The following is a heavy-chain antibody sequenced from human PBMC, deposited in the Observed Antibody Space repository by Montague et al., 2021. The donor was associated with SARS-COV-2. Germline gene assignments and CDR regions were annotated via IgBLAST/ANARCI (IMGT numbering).Heavy chain of an antibody. J-gene: IGHJ4*02. Sequence: SETLSLTCIVSGSSVRSYYWSWIRQPPGKGLEWIGYIYDSGSTNYNSSLKSRVTISVDTSKIQFSLKLSSVTAADTAVYYCARENTVTTFGGPYYIDSWGQGTLVTVSA. V-gene: IGHV4-59*02. CDR2: IYDSGST. CDR1: GSSVRSYY. D-gene: IGHD4-17*01. CDR3: ARENTVTTFGGPYYIDS.